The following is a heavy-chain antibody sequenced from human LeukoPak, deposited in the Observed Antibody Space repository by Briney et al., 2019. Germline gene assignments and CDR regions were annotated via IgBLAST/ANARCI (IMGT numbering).Heavy chain of an antibody. J-gene: IGHJ4*02. CDR2: IWYDGSNK. D-gene: IGHD6-13*01. CDR3: ARDLLGSSSWYGN. V-gene: IGHV3-33*01. Sequence: GGSLRLSCAASGFTFSSYGMHWVRQAPGKGLEWVAVIWYDGSNKYYADSVKGRFTISRDNSKNTLYLQMNSLRAEDTAVYYCARDLLGSSSWYGNWGQGTLVTVSS. CDR1: GFTFSSYG.